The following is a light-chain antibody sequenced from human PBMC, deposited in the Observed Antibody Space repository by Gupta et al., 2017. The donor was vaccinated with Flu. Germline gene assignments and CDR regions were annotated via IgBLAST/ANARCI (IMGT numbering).Light chain of an antibody. CDR3: ATWDDSLANVV. Sequence: QSLLTQSPSASGTPGQRVTLSCSGSSSNIATNTVTWYQQLPGTAPKLLLYSNNQRPAGVPGRFSGSKSGTSASLAISGLQSEDEATYYCATWDDSLANVVFGGGTRLTVL. J-gene: IGLJ2*01. CDR1: SSNIATNT. CDR2: SNN. V-gene: IGLV1-44*01.